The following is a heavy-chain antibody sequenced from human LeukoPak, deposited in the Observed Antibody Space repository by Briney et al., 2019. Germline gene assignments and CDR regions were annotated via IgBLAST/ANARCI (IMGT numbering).Heavy chain of an antibody. J-gene: IGHJ4*02. CDR3: AKDPTMIVVVIPDY. V-gene: IGHV3-23*01. CDR1: GITLSNYG. CDR2: ISGSGGRT. Sequence: GGSLRLSCAVSGITLSNYGMSWVRQAPGKGLEWVAGISGSGGRTNYADSVKGRFTISRDNSKNTLYLQMNSLRAEDTAVYYCAKDPTMIVVVIPDYWGQGTLVTVSS. D-gene: IGHD3-22*01.